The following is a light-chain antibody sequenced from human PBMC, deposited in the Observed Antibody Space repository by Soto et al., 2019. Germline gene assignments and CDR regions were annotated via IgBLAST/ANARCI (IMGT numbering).Light chain of an antibody. Sequence: QSVLTQPPSAPGSPGQSVTISCTGTSSDVGGYNYVSWYQQHPGKAPKLMIYEVSKRPSGVPDRFSGSKSGNTASLTVSGLQAEDEADYYCSSYAGSYVVFGGGTKLTVL. CDR2: EVS. J-gene: IGLJ2*01. V-gene: IGLV2-8*01. CDR1: SSDVGGYNY. CDR3: SSYAGSYVV.